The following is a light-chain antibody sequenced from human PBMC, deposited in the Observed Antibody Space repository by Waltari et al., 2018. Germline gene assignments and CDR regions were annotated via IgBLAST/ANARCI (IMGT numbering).Light chain of an antibody. Sequence: DIVMTQSPDSLALSLSERATINCKSSQSVLYSSNNKNYLAWYQQKPRQPPKLLIYWASTRESGVPDRFSGSGSGTDFTLTISSLQAEDVAVYYCQQYYTTPLTFGGGTKVEIK. V-gene: IGKV4-1*01. CDR1: QSVLYSSNNKNY. CDR3: QQYYTTPLT. J-gene: IGKJ4*01. CDR2: WAS.